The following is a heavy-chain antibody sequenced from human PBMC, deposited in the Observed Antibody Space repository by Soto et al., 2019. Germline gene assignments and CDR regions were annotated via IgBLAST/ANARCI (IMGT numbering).Heavy chain of an antibody. V-gene: IGHV3-30*18. J-gene: IGHJ4*02. Sequence: QVQLVESGGGVVQPGKSLRLSCAASGFTFTTYGMHWVRQAPGKGLEWVAVISYAGSGKYYADSVKGRFTISRDNSNNTVYLHMNSLRADYTAVYYCAKDTYKLSTEFSYYWGRGTLVTVSS. D-gene: IGHD3-10*01. CDR1: GFTFTTYG. CDR2: ISYAGSGK. CDR3: AKDTYKLSTEFSYY.